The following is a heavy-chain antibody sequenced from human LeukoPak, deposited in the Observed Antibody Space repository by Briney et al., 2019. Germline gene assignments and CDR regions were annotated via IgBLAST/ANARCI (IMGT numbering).Heavy chain of an antibody. CDR3: AKDAQVDIVATMYYFDY. CDR2: ISGSGGST. D-gene: IGHD5-12*01. CDR1: GSTFSSYA. Sequence: GGSLRLSCAAPGSTFSSYAMSWVRQAPGKGPEWVSAISGSGGSTYYTDSVKGRFTISRDNSKNTLYLQMNSLRAEDTAVYYCAKDAQVDIVATMYYFDYWGQGTLVTVSS. J-gene: IGHJ4*02. V-gene: IGHV3-23*01.